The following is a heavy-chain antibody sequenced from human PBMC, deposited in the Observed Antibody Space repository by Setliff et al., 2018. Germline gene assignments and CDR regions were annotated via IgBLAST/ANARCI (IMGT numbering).Heavy chain of an antibody. J-gene: IGHJ4*02. D-gene: IGHD3-3*01. CDR2: IIPILETT. Sequence: SVKVSCKASGDTFSNYGLSWVRQAPGQGLVWMGRIIPILETTNYAQNFQGRVSITADESTRTAYMELSSLTFDDTAVYYCARWNGSGYFYYWGQGTWVTVSS. CDR3: ARWNGSGYFYY. V-gene: IGHV1-69*11. CDR1: GDTFSNYG.